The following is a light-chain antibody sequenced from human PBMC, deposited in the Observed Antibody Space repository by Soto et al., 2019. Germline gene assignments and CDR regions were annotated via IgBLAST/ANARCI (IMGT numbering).Light chain of an antibody. Sequence: EIVSTQSPGTLSVSPGERATLSCRASQSVSSSYLAWYQQKRGQAPRLLIYGASSRATGIPDRFSGSGSGTDFTLTITRLEPEDFAVYYCQQYRRSSITFGQGTRLEIK. CDR3: QQYRRSSIT. J-gene: IGKJ5*01. CDR2: GAS. CDR1: QSVSSSY. V-gene: IGKV3-20*01.